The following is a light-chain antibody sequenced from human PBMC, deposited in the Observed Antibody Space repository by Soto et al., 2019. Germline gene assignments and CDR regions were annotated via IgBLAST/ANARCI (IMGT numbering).Light chain of an antibody. J-gene: IGLJ1*01. Sequence: QSALTQPASVSGSPGQSITISCTGTSSDVGSYNLVSWYQQHPGKAPKLMIYEGSKPPSGVSNRFSGSKSGNSASLTISGLQAEDEADYYCCSYAGSSTFLNVFGTGTKVTVL. CDR3: CSYAGSSTFLNV. V-gene: IGLV2-23*03. CDR1: SSDVGSYNL. CDR2: EGS.